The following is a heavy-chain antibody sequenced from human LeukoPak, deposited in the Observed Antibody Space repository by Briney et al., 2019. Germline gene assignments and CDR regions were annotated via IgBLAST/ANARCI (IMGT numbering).Heavy chain of an antibody. Sequence: GGSLRLSCAASGFTFSSYGMRWVRQAPGKWLGWVAVIWYEGSNKYYADSVKGRFTISRDNSKNTLYLQMNSLRAEDTAVYYCAKDVGIAVAGTHGWFDPWGQGTLVTVSS. CDR3: AKDVGIAVAGTHGWFDP. J-gene: IGHJ5*02. CDR1: GFTFSSYG. CDR2: IWYEGSNK. D-gene: IGHD6-19*01. V-gene: IGHV3-33*06.